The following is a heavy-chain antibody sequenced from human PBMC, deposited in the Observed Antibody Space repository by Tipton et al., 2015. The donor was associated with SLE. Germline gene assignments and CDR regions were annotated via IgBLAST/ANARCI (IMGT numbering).Heavy chain of an antibody. CDR2: IYYTGST. CDR1: GGSITSHY. D-gene: IGHD3-3*01. CDR3: ARGLSDFWSGYRVDAFDI. J-gene: IGHJ3*02. Sequence: TLSLTCSVSGGSITSHYWSWIRQPPGKGLEWIGYIYYTGSTTYNPSLKSRVTISVDTSRNQFSLKLNSMTAADTAVYYCARGLSDFWSGYRVDAFDIWGQVTMVPVSS. V-gene: IGHV4-59*11.